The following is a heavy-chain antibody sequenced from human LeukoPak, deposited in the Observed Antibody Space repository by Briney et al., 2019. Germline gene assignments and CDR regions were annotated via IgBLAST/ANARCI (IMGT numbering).Heavy chain of an antibody. CDR1: GGSISSGGYY. D-gene: IGHD2-2*01. Sequence: SQTLSLTCTVSGGSISSGGYYWSWIRQHPGKGLEWIGYIYYNGNTYYNPSLKSRVTISVDTSKNQFSLKLSSVTAADTAVYYCARGGYCSRISCSFDYWGQGTLVTVSS. V-gene: IGHV4-31*03. CDR3: ARGGYCSRISCSFDY. CDR2: IYYNGNT. J-gene: IGHJ4*02.